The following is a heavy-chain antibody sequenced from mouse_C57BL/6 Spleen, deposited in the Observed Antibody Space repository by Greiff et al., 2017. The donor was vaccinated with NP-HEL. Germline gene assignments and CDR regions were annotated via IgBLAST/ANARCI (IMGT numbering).Heavy chain of an antibody. CDR1: GYTFTSYT. CDR3: ARYDYGDYLDY. CDR2: INPSSGYT. D-gene: IGHD2-4*01. J-gene: IGHJ2*01. Sequence: VQLQQSGAELARPGASVKMSCKASGYTFTSYTMHWVKQRPGQGLEWIGYINPSSGYTKYNQKFKDKATLTADKSSSTAYMQLSSLTSEDSAVYYCARYDYGDYLDYWGKGTTLTVSS. V-gene: IGHV1-4*01.